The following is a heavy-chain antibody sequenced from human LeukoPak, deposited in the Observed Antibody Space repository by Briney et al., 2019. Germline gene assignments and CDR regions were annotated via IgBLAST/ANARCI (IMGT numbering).Heavy chain of an antibody. J-gene: IGHJ4*02. CDR3: AKIYCCGGSCYPRDVDY. CDR1: GVTFSSYA. V-gene: IGHV3-23*01. CDR2: ISGSGGST. D-gene: IGHD2-15*01. Sequence: GGSLRLSCAASGVTFSSYAMSWVRQAPGKGLEWVSAISGSGGSTYYADSVKGRFTISRDNSRNTLYLQMNSLSAADTAVYYCAKIYCCGGSCYPRDVDYWGQGALVTVSS.